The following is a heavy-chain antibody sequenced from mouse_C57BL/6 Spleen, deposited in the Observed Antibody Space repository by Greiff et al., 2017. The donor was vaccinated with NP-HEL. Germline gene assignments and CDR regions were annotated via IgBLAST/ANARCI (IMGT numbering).Heavy chain of an antibody. D-gene: IGHD2-3*01. CDR3: ARDGIRSYFDY. CDR2: IYPGDGDT. CDR1: GYAFSSYW. V-gene: IGHV1-80*01. J-gene: IGHJ2*01. Sequence: VQLQQSGAELVKPGASVKISCKASGYAFSSYWMNWVKQRPGKGLEWIGQIYPGDGDTNYNGKFKGKATLTADKSSSTAYMQLSSLTSKDSAVYFCARDGIRSYFDYWGQGTTLTVSS.